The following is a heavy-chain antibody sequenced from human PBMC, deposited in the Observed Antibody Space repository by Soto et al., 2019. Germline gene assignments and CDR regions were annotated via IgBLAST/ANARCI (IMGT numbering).Heavy chain of an antibody. CDR2: INHSGRV. D-gene: IGHD3-22*01. CDR1: GGSFSGHS. J-gene: IGHJ5*01. V-gene: IGHV4-34*01. Sequence: PSETLSLTXAVYGGSFSGHSWTWIRQSPGKGLEWIGDINHSGRVNYSPSLKSRVTISLDTSKNQFSLTLSAVTAADTAMYYCSTRAYDTNGYYRFDPWGQGTLVTVS. CDR3: STRAYDTNGYYRFDP.